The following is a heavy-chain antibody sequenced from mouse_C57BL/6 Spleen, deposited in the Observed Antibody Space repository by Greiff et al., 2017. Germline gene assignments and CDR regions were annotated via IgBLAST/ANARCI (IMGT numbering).Heavy chain of an antibody. CDR2: IYPGDGDT. D-gene: IGHD1-1*01. Sequence: VQLQQSGPELVKPGASVKISCKASGYAFSSSWMTWVKQRPGKGLEWIGRIYPGDGDTNYNGKFKGKATLTADKSSSTAYMQRSSLSSEDVAVYFCARGGYYGVMDYWGQGTSVTVSS. V-gene: IGHV1-82*01. CDR1: GYAFSSSW. J-gene: IGHJ4*01. CDR3: ARGGYYGVMDY.